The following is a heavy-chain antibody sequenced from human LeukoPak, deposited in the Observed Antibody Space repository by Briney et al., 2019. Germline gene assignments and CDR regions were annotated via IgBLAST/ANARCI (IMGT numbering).Heavy chain of an antibody. Sequence: SETLSLTCAVYGGSFSGYYWSWIRQPPGKGLEWIGEINHSGSTNYNPSLKSRVTISVDTSKNQFSLKLSSVTAADTAVYYCARTTVYCSSTSCYRSGRWFDPWGQGTLVTVSS. J-gene: IGHJ5*02. V-gene: IGHV4-34*01. CDR2: INHSGST. CDR1: GGSFSGYY. CDR3: ARTTVYCSSTSCYRSGRWFDP. D-gene: IGHD2-2*01.